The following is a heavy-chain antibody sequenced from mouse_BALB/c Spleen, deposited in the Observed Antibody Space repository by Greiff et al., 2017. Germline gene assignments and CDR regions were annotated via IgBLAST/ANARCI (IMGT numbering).Heavy chain of an antibody. V-gene: IGHV2-2*02. Sequence: QVQLKESGPGLVQPSQSLSITCTASGFSLTSYGVHWVRQSPGKGLEWLGVIWSGGSTDYNAAFISRLSISKDNSKSQVFFKMNSLQANDTAIYYCARRGYYKMDYWGQGTSVTVSS. CDR3: ARRGYYKMDY. D-gene: IGHD2-12*01. J-gene: IGHJ4*01. CDR2: IWSGGST. CDR1: GFSLTSYG.